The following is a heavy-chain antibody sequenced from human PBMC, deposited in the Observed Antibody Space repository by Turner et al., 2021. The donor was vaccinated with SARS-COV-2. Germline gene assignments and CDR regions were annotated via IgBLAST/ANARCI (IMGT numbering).Heavy chain of an antibody. V-gene: IGHV3-23*01. Sequence: EVQLLESGGGWVQPGGSLRLCCAASGFTFSSYAMSWVRQAPGKGLEWVSAISGSGVSTYYADSVKGRFTISRDNSKNTLYLQMNSLRAEDTAVYYCAKGEGYGSGAFDIWGQGTMVTVSS. CDR2: ISGSGVST. CDR1: GFTFSSYA. J-gene: IGHJ3*02. CDR3: AKGEGYGSGAFDI. D-gene: IGHD3-10*01.